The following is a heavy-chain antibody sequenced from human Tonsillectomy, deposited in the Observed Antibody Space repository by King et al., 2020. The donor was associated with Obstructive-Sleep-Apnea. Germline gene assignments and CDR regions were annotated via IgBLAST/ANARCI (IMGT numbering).Heavy chain of an antibody. V-gene: IGHV4-59*08. Sequence: LQLQESGPRLVKPSETLSLTCTVSCDSINSYYWSWIRQSPGRGLEWLGFIYNIGTTQYNPSLPRRVTILEDMSKNQFSLRLSSVTAADTATYFCARHRKKGEQTGWHPHGMDGWGQGTAVSV. CDR3: ARHRKKGEQTGWHPHGMDG. CDR2: IYNIGTT. D-gene: IGHD6-19*01. CDR1: CDSINSYY. J-gene: IGHJ6*02.